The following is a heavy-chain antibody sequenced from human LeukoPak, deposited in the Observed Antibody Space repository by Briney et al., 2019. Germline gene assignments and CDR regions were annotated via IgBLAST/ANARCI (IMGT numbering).Heavy chain of an antibody. J-gene: IGHJ6*02. Sequence: QPGGSLRLSCAASGFTFSSYAMSWVRQAPGKGLEWVSAISGSGGSTYYADSVKGRFTISRDNSKNTLYLQMNSLRAEDTAVYYCAKLAVGSVAAYYYYGMDVWGQGTTVTVSS. V-gene: IGHV3-23*01. D-gene: IGHD2-15*01. CDR2: ISGSGGST. CDR1: GFTFSSYA. CDR3: AKLAVGSVAAYYYYGMDV.